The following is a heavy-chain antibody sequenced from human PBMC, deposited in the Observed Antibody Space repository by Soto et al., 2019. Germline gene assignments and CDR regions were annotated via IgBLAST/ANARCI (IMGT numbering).Heavy chain of an antibody. J-gene: IGHJ5*02. Sequence: QVTLKESGPVLVKPTETLTLTCTVSGFSLSNARMGVSWIRQPPGKALEWLGHIFSNDEKSYSTSLKSRLTISKDTSKSQVVLTMTNMDPVDTATYYCARIGVVVAAKGGGWFDPWGQGTLVTVSS. CDR3: ARIGVVVAAKGGGWFDP. CDR1: GFSLSNARMG. V-gene: IGHV2-26*01. D-gene: IGHD2-15*01. CDR2: IFSNDEK.